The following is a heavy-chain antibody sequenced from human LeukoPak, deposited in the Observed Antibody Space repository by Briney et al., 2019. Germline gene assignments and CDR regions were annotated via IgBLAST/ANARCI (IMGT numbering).Heavy chain of an antibody. V-gene: IGHV4-59*01. CDR1: GGSISSYY. CDR3: ARDLHYYGSGSLYYHYGMDV. J-gene: IGHJ6*04. D-gene: IGHD3-10*01. CDR2: IYYSGST. Sequence: SETLSLTCTVSGGSISSYYWSWIRQPPGKGLEWIGYIYYSGSTNYNPSLKSRVTISVDTSKNQFSLKLSSVTAADTAVYYCARDLHYYGSGSLYYHYGMDVWGKGTTVTVSS.